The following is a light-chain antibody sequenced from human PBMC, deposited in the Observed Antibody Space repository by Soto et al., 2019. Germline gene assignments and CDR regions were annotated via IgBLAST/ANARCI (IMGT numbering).Light chain of an antibody. CDR1: QGIRND. CDR2: AAS. V-gene: IGKV1-6*01. J-gene: IGKJ1*01. CDR3: MQDYSYPWT. Sequence: AIQMTQSPSSLSASLGDRVTITCRASQGIRNDLGWYQQKPGKAPRLLIYAASRLQSGVPSKFSGSGSGTDFTLTISSLQPEDFATYYCMQDYSYPWTFGQGTKVEI.